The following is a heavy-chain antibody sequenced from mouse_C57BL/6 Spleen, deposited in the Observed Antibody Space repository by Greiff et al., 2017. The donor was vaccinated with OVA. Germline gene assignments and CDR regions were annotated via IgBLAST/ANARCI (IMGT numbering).Heavy chain of an antibody. CDR1: GYTFTSYW. CDR3: ARPTTVVATEYFDY. V-gene: IGHV1-64*01. D-gene: IGHD1-1*01. J-gene: IGHJ2*01. CDR2: IHPNSGST. Sequence: QVQLQQSGAELVKPGASVKLSCKASGYTFTSYWMHWVKQRPGQGLEWIGMIHPNSGSTNYNEKFKSKATLTVDKSSSTAYMQLSSLTSEDSAVYYCARPTTVVATEYFDYWGQGTTLTVSS.